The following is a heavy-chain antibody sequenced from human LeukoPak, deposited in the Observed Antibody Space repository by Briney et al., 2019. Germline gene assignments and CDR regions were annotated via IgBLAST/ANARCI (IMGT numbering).Heavy chain of an antibody. CDR3: ARDRDRSGSQSY. CDR2: ISANNGNTKYNT. D-gene: IGHD1-26*01. J-gene: IGHJ4*02. V-gene: IGHV1-18*01. CDR1: RYTFTSYG. Sequence: ASVKVSCKASRYTFTSYGISWVRQAPGQGLEWMGWISANNGNTKYNTKYAQNLQGRVTMTTDISTSTAYMELRTLRSDDTAVYYCARDRDRSGSQSYWGQGTLVTVSS.